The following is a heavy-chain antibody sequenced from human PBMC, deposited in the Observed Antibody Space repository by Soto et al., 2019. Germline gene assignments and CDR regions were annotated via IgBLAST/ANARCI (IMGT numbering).Heavy chain of an antibody. CDR2: IIPMIGTA. V-gene: IGHV1-69*06. J-gene: IGHJ6*02. Sequence: QVQLVQSGTEMQKPGSSVKVSCKASGGTFRSSAISWVRQAPGQGLEWMGGIIPMIGTANYAQKFQGRVNITADKSTRTVYVELSSLRYEDTAMYYCASGEVRGGGDVWGQGTTIFVS. CDR3: ASGEVRGGGDV. D-gene: IGHD3-10*01. CDR1: GGTFRSSA.